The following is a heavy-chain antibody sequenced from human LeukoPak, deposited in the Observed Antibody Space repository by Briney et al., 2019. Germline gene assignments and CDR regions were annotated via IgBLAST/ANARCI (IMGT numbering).Heavy chain of an antibody. V-gene: IGHV4-34*01. CDR3: ARDNPSCSSTSCYTFLLGY. CDR1: GGSFSGYY. J-gene: IGHJ4*02. D-gene: IGHD2-2*02. Sequence: PSETLSLTCAVYGGSFSGYYWSWIRQPPGKGLEWIGYIYHSGSTYYNPSLKSRVTISVDRSKNQFSLKLSSVTAADTAVYYCARDNPSCSSTSCYTFLLGYWGQGTLVTVSS. CDR2: IYHSGST.